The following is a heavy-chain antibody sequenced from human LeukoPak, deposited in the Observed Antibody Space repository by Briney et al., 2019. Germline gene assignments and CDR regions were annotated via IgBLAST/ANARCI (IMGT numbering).Heavy chain of an antibody. J-gene: IGHJ5*01. Sequence: PSETLSLTCTVSGGSISSYYWSWIRQPPGKGLQWIGYIYYSGNSNYNPSLKSRVTISIDTPKNQFSLKLTSVTAADTAVYYCAGDSCGTDSWGQGTLVTVSS. CDR3: AGDSCGTDS. V-gene: IGHV4-59*01. D-gene: IGHD5-18*01. CDR1: GGSISSYY. CDR2: IYYSGNS.